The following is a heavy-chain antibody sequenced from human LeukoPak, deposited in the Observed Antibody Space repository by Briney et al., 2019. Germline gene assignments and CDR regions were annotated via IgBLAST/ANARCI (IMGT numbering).Heavy chain of an antibody. CDR3: ARDRQSGTDSSGYPYYFDY. J-gene: IGHJ4*02. V-gene: IGHV3-66*01. CDR1: GFTFSTYA. D-gene: IGHD3-22*01. Sequence: PGGSLRLSCAASGFTFSTYAMSWVRQAPGKGLEWVSVIYSGGSTYYADSVKGRFTISRDNSKNTLYLQMNSLRAEDTAVYYCARDRQSGTDSSGYPYYFDYWGQGTLVTVSS. CDR2: IYSGGST.